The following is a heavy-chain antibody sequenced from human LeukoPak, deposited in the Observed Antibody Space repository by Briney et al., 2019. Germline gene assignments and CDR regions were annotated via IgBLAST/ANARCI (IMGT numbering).Heavy chain of an antibody. CDR2: ISAYNGNT. J-gene: IGHJ2*01. CDR1: GYTFTSYG. D-gene: IGHD3-9*01. CDR3: ARGNGDILTGQHRYFDL. Sequence: ASVKVSCKASGYTFTSYGISWVRQAPGQGLEWMGWISAYNGNTNYAQKLQGRVTMTTDTSTGTAYMEVRSLGSDDTAVYYCARGNGDILTGQHRYFDLWGRGTLVTVSS. V-gene: IGHV1-18*01.